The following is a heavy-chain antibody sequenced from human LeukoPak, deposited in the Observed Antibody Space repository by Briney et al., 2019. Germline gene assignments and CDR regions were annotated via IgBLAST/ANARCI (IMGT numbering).Heavy chain of an antibody. CDR3: AREGTYYDFWSGRPPFDY. V-gene: IGHV3-21*01. J-gene: IGHJ4*02. CDR2: ISSGSSDI. CDR1: GFTFSSYA. Sequence: PGGSLRLSCAASGFTFSSYAMSWVRQAPGKGLAWVSSISSGSSDIYYADSVKGRFTISRDNAKNSLYLQMNSLRAEDTAVYYCAREGTYYDFWSGRPPFDYWGQGTLVTVSS. D-gene: IGHD3-3*01.